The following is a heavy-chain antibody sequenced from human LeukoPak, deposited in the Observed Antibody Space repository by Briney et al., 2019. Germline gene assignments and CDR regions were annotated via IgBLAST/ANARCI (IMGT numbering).Heavy chain of an antibody. CDR1: GGSISSYY. CDR2: IYYSGST. D-gene: IGHD4-17*01. V-gene: IGHV4-59*01. J-gene: IGHJ4*02. Sequence: SETLSLTCTVSGGSISSYYWSWIRQPPGKGLKWIGYIYYSGSTNYNPSLKSRVTISVDTSKNQFSLKLSSVTAADTAVYYCARGVDYGDWASYFDYWGQGTLVTVSS. CDR3: ARGVDYGDWASYFDY.